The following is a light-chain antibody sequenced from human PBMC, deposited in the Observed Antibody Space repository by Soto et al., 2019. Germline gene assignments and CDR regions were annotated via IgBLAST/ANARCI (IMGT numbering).Light chain of an antibody. CDR2: DVS. J-gene: IGLJ1*01. Sequence: QSALTQPASVSGSPGQSITMSCTGTSNDVGGYDYVSWYQQRPGKAPKLMIYDVSNRPSGVSDRFSGSKFGNTASLTISGLQAEDEDDYYCNSYTSSNLYVFGTGTKLTVL. CDR1: SNDVGGYDY. CDR3: NSYTSSNLYV. V-gene: IGLV2-14*01.